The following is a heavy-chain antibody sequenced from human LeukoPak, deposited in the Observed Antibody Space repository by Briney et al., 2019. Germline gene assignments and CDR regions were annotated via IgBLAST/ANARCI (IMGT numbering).Heavy chain of an antibody. CDR3: ARPAYCGGNCYYFPDY. D-gene: IGHD2-21*02. CDR1: GFTFSDYF. V-gene: IGHV3-11*04. Sequence: GGSLRLSCAASGFTFSDYFMSWIRQGPGKGLEWVSHIDSSGTIYYADSVKGRAIISRDNAKNPLYLQMNSLRAEDTAVYYCARPAYCGGNCYYFPDYWGQGTLVTVSS. J-gene: IGHJ4*02. CDR2: IDSSGTI.